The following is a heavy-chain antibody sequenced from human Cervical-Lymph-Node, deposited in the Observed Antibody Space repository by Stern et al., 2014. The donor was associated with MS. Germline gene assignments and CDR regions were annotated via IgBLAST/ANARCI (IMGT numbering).Heavy chain of an antibody. D-gene: IGHD6-13*01. CDR1: GFVFSSDS. V-gene: IGHV3-21*01. Sequence: EVQLEESGGGLVKTGGSLTLSCAASGFVFSSDSMNWVRQAPGKGLEGVSSISSRSTYIHYADSGKGRFTISRDNAKNSVYLQMNRLRVEDTAVYYCVKTASTAGLYYFDSWGQGTLLTVSS. CDR3: VKTASTAGLYYFDS. CDR2: ISSRSTYI. J-gene: IGHJ4*01.